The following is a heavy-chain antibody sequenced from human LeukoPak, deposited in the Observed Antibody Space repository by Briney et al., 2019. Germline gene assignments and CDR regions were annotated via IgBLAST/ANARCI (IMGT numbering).Heavy chain of an antibody. CDR2: IYTSGST. D-gene: IGHD1-7*01. CDR3: ARSGATGATRFDY. CDR1: GGSISSYY. Sequence: SETLSHTCTVSGGSISSYYLSWIRQPAGKGLEWIGRIYTSGSTNYNPSLKSRVTMSVDTSKNQFSLRLSSVTAADTAVYYCARSGATGATRFDYWGQGTLVTVSS. V-gene: IGHV4-4*07. J-gene: IGHJ4*02.